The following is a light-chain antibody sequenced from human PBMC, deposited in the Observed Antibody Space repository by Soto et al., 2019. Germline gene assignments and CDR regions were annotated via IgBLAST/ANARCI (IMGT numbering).Light chain of an antibody. J-gene: IGLJ1*01. CDR3: SSYTSSSTGV. V-gene: IGLV2-14*01. CDR1: SSDVGGYNY. CDR2: DVS. Sequence: QSALTQPASVSGSPGQSITISCTGTSSDVGGYNYVSWYQQHPGKAPKLMIYDVSNRPSGVSNRFSGSKSGNTASLTISGLQAEDEADYYGSSYTSSSTGVFGNGTKLTVL.